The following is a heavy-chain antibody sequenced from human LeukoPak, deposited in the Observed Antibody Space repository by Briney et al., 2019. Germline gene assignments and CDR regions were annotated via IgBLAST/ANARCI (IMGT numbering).Heavy chain of an antibody. CDR2: INHSGSX. V-gene: IGHV4-4*02. Sequence: VXXXXXXSSXXWSWIRQPXGXXXXWIGEINHSGSXNYNPSLKSRVTISVXXSKNQFSLKLSSVTAADTAVYYXXXXXXXXXAATDYWGQGTLVTVSS. D-gene: IGHD2-15*01. CDR3: XXXXXXXXAATDY. CDR1: XXXXXSSXX. J-gene: IGHJ4*02.